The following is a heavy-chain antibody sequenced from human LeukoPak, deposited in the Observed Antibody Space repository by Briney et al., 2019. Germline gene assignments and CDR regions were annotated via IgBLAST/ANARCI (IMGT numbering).Heavy chain of an antibody. CDR2: IYSGGST. CDR3: ARGITMVRGAFDY. CDR1: GFTVSSNY. V-gene: IGHV3-66*01. J-gene: IGHJ4*02. D-gene: IGHD3-10*01. Sequence: GGSLRLSCAASGFTVSSNYMSWVRQAPGEGLEWVSVIYSGGSTYYADSVKGRFTISRDNSKNTLYLQMNSLRAEDTAVYYCARGITMVRGAFDYWGQGTLVTVSS.